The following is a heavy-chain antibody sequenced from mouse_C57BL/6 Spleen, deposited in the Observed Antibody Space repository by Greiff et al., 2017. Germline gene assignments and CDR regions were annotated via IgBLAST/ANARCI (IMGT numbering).Heavy chain of an antibody. CDR3: ARWGYDVMDY. D-gene: IGHD2-12*01. V-gene: IGHV1-64*01. CDR2: IHPNSGST. CDR1: GYTFTSYW. Sequence: VQLQQSGAELVKPGASVTLSCKASGYTFTSYWMHWVKQRPGQGLEWIGMIHPNSGSTNYTEKFKSKATLTVDKSSSTAYMQLSSLTSEDSAVYYCARWGYDVMDYWGQGTSATVSS. J-gene: IGHJ4*01.